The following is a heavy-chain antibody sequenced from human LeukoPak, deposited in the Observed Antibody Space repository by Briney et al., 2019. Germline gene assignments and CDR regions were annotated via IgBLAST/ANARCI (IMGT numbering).Heavy chain of an antibody. CDR3: ARITRWGSGWESDY. CDR1: GFTFSSRS. J-gene: IGHJ4*02. Sequence: GGSLRLSCAASGFTFSSRSMNWVRQAPGKGLEWVSFISSSSSYIHYADSVKGRFTISRDNAKNSLYLQMNSRRAEDTAAYYCARITRWGSGWESDYWGQGTLVTVSS. V-gene: IGHV3-21*01. D-gene: IGHD6-19*01. CDR2: ISSSSSYI.